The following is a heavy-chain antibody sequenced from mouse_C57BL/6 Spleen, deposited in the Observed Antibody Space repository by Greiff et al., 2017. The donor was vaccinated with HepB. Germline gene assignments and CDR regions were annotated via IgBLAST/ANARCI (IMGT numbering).Heavy chain of an antibody. Sequence: QVTLKESGAELARPGASVKLSCKASGYTFTSYGISWVKQRTGQGLEWIGEIYPRSGNTYYNEKFKGKATLTADKSSSTAYMELRSLTSEDSAVYFCARFQDPWFAYWGQGTLVTVSA. CDR3: ARFQDPWFAY. V-gene: IGHV1-81*01. J-gene: IGHJ3*01. CDR2: IYPRSGNT. D-gene: IGHD3-2*02. CDR1: GYTFTSYG.